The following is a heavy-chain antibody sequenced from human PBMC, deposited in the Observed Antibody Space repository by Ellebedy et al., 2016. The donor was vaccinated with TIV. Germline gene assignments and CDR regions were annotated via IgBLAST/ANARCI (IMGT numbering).Heavy chain of an antibody. Sequence: GESLKISCAASGFNFRSYWMTWVRQAPGKGLEWVAKIRQEGDEKYYVESVKGRFTISRDNAKNSLFLQMDSLRVEDTAVYYCARRASYGDYAVQVNPWFDPWGQGTLVTVSS. V-gene: IGHV3-7*01. D-gene: IGHD4-17*01. J-gene: IGHJ5*02. CDR3: ARRASYGDYAVQVNPWFDP. CDR1: GFNFRSYW. CDR2: IRQEGDEK.